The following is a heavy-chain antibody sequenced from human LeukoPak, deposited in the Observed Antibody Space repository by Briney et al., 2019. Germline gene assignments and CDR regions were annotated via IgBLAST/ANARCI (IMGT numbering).Heavy chain of an antibody. CDR1: GYTFTSYG. CDR2: ISAYNGNT. D-gene: IGHD6-19*01. Sequence: ASVKVSCKASGYTFTSYGISWVRQALGQGLEWMGWISAYNGNTNYAQKLQGRVTMTTDTSTSTAYMELRSLRSDDTAVYYCARDLAVAGTPEYFQHWGQGTLVTVSS. J-gene: IGHJ1*01. CDR3: ARDLAVAGTPEYFQH. V-gene: IGHV1-18*01.